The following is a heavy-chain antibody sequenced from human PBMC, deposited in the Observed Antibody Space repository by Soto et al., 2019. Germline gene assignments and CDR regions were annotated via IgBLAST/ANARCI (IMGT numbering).Heavy chain of an antibody. D-gene: IGHD1-1*01. CDR3: ARDYRYPFDY. J-gene: IGHJ4*02. CDR2: INQDGSQK. Sequence: PGGSVRLSCAASGFTFSSYRMNWVRQAPGKGLEWVANINQDGSQKDYVDFVKGRFTISRDNARNSLYLQMNSLRAEDTAVYYCARDYRYPFDYWGQGNLVTVSS. V-gene: IGHV3-7*01. CDR1: GFTFSSYR.